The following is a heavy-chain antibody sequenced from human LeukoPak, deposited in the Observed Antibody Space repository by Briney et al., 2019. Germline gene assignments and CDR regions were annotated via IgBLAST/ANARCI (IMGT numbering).Heavy chain of an antibody. D-gene: IGHD4-11*01. CDR2: IIPIFGTA. CDR1: GGTFSSYA. CDR3: ARATVADFDY. Sequence: ASVKVSCKASGGTFSSYATSWVRQAPGQGLEWMGGIIPIFGTANYAQTFQGRVTITADESTSTAYMELSSLRSEDTAVYYCARATVADFDYWGQGTLVTVSS. J-gene: IGHJ4*02. V-gene: IGHV1-69*13.